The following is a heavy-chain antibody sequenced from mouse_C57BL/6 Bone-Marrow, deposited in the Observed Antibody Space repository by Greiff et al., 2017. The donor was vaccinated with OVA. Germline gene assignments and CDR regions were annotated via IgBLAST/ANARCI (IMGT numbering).Heavy chain of an antibody. CDR1: GYTFTSYG. CDR3: APITTVVAHFDY. CDR2: IYPRSGNT. D-gene: IGHD1-1*01. V-gene: IGHV1-81*01. Sequence: QVQLKESGAELARPGASVKLSCKASGYTFTSYGISWVKQRTGQGLEWIGEIYPRSGNTYYNEKFKGKATLTADKSSSTAYMELRSLTSEDSAVYFCAPITTVVAHFDYWGQDTTLTVSS. J-gene: IGHJ2*01.